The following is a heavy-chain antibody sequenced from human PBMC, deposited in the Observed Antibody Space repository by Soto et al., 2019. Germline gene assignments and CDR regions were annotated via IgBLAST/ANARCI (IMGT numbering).Heavy chain of an antibody. D-gene: IGHD3-22*01. V-gene: IGHV1-69*12. CDR2: IIPIFGTA. J-gene: IGHJ4*02. CDR1: GGTFSSYA. Sequence: QVQLVQSGAEVKKPGSSVKVSCKASGGTFSSYAISWVRQAPGQGLEWMGGIIPIFGTANYAQKFQGRATITAEASKRTAYMELSSLRPEHTAVYYCAREIMPYYYDSRGGDYFDYWGQGTLVTVSS. CDR3: AREIMPYYYDSRGGDYFDY.